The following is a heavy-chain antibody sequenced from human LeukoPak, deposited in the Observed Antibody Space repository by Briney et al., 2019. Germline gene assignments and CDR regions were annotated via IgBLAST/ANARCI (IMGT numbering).Heavy chain of an antibody. Sequence: SETLSLTCAVSGGSISSFYWSWIRQPPGKGLEWIGYVFYTGDTNSNPSLKSRVTMSLDTSKNQLSLRLTSVTAADTAVHYCARHPFATPFDHWGRGTLVTVSS. CDR1: GGSISSFY. V-gene: IGHV4-59*08. CDR2: VFYTGDT. J-gene: IGHJ4*02. CDR3: ARHPFATPFDH. D-gene: IGHD2-15*01.